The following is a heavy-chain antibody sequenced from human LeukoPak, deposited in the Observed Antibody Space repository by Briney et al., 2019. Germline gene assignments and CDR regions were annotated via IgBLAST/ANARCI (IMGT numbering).Heavy chain of an antibody. J-gene: IGHJ3*02. Sequence: PSETLSLTCTVSGGSISSYYWSWIRQPPGKGLEWIGYIYYSGSTNYNPSLRSRVTISVDTSKNQFSLKLSSVTAADTAVYYCASSLVFGVTHDTFDIWGQGTMVSVSS. CDR2: IYYSGST. D-gene: IGHD3-3*01. V-gene: IGHV4-59*01. CDR3: ASSLVFGVTHDTFDI. CDR1: GGSISSYY.